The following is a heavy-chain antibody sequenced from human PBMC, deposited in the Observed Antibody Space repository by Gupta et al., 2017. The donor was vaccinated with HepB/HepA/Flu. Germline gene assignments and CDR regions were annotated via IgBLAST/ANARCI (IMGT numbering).Heavy chain of an antibody. Sequence: QLQLQESAAGLVTPSETLSLTCTVSGGSISSSSYYWGWIRQPPGKGLEWMGSIYYRGSTYYNPSLKSRGTISVETSKNQFALKLSSVTAADTAVYYCARGDRTRFYYYYYGMDVWGQGTTVTGSS. D-gene: IGHD3-10*01. CDR2: IYYRGST. CDR3: ARGDRTRFYYYYYGMDV. CDR1: GGSISSSSYY. J-gene: IGHJ6*02. V-gene: IGHV4-39*01.